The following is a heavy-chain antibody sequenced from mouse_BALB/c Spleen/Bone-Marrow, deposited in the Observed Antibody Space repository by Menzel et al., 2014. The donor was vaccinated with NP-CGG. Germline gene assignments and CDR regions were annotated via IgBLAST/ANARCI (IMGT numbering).Heavy chain of an antibody. V-gene: IGHV1-7*01. CDR1: GYTFTTYW. D-gene: IGHD1-1*01. Sequence: VKLVESGAELAKPGASVKMSCKASGYTFTTYWMHWVKQRPGQGLEWIGYINPSTGYTEYIQKFKDKATLTADKSSSTAYMQLNSLTSEDSSVYYCVLITPVVSDYWVQGTTLTVSS. CDR2: INPSTGYT. CDR3: VLITPVVSDY. J-gene: IGHJ2*01.